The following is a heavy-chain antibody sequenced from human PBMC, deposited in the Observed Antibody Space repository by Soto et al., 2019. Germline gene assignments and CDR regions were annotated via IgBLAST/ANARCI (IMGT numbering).Heavy chain of an antibody. Sequence: VASVKVSCKASGVTLSSYVIMWVRQAPGQGLEWMGGVIPLFGTPNYAQKFRDRVTISADKSTSTAYMELRSLRSEDTAMYFCAGFGYSKGYAHWGQGILVSVSS. CDR2: VIPLFGTP. CDR1: GVTLSSYV. D-gene: IGHD4-4*01. J-gene: IGHJ4*02. CDR3: AGFGYSKGYAH. V-gene: IGHV1-69*06.